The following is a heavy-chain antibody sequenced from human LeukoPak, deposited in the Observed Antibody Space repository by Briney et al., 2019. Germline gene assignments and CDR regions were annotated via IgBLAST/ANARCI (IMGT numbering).Heavy chain of an antibody. J-gene: IGHJ6*03. Sequence: GGSLRLSCAASGFTFSSYAMSWVRQAPGKGLEWVSSISSSYNSIFYADSVQGRFTISRDNAKNTLYLQMNSLRAEDTAVYYCAKELRRSSGWYNYYYYMDVWGKGTTVTISS. CDR1: GFTFSSYA. D-gene: IGHD6-19*01. CDR2: ISSSYNSI. CDR3: AKELRRSSGWYNYYYYMDV. V-gene: IGHV3-21*01.